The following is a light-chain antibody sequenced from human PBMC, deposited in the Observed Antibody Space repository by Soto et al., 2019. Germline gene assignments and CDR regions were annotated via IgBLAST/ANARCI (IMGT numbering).Light chain of an antibody. CDR2: GAS. CDR1: PSVSSSY. Sequence: EIVLTQSPGTLSLSPGERATLSCRASPSVSSSYLAWYQQKPGQAPRLLIYGASSRATGIPDRFSGSGSGTDFTLTISRLEPEEFAVYYCQQYGSSSYTFGQGTKLEIK. CDR3: QQYGSSSYT. V-gene: IGKV3-20*01. J-gene: IGKJ2*01.